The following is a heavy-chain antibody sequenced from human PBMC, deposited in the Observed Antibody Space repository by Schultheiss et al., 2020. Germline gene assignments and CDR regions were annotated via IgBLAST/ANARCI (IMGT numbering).Heavy chain of an antibody. J-gene: IGHJ6*02. V-gene: IGHV3-33*01. CDR2: IWYDGSNK. D-gene: IGHD3-9*01. CDR3: ARDRDYDILTGYPPSYGMDV. Sequence: GGSLRLSFAASGFTFSSYGMHWVRQAPGKGLEWVAVIWYDGSNKYYADSVKGRFTISRDNSKNTLYLQMNSLRAEDTAVYYCARDRDYDILTGYPPSYGMDVWGRGTTVTVSS. CDR1: GFTFSSYG.